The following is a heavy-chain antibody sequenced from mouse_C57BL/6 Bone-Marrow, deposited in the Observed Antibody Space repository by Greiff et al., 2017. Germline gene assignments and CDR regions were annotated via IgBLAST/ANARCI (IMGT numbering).Heavy chain of an antibody. CDR3: ALTGTYYFDY. J-gene: IGHJ2*01. CDR1: GFSLTSYG. D-gene: IGHD4-1*01. Sequence: QVQLQQSGPGLVQPSQSLSITCTVSGFSLTSYGVHWVRQSPGKGLEWLGVIWSGGSTDYNAAFISRLSISKDNSKSQVFFKMNSLQADDTAIYYCALTGTYYFDYWGQGTTLTGSS. CDR2: IWSGGST. V-gene: IGHV2-2*01.